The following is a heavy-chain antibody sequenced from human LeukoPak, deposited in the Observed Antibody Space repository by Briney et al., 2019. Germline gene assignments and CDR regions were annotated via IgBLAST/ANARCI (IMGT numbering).Heavy chain of an antibody. CDR1: GFTFRNYV. V-gene: IGHV3-30-3*01. J-gene: IGHJ4*02. CDR3: AREGYYGSGSPPSLYFDY. CDR2: TSSDLNVK. D-gene: IGHD3-10*01. Sequence: GGSLRLSCAASGFTFRNYVIHWVRQAPGKGLEWVAVTSSDLNVKLYADSVKGRFTISRDNSRSTLYLQMDSLRPEDTAIYYCAREGYYGSGSPPSLYFDYWGQGTLVTVSS.